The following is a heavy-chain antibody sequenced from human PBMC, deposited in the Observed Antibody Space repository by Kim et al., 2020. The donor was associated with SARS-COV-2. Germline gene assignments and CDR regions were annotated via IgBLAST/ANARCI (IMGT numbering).Heavy chain of an antibody. J-gene: IGHJ3*01. D-gene: IGHD3-10*01. V-gene: IGHV3-49*02. Sequence: DYAASVKGRFTISRGDSTSIVYLQVNRLRTEDTAVYYCATYMSASWTGFDVWGQGTMVTVSS. CDR3: ATYMSASWTGFDV.